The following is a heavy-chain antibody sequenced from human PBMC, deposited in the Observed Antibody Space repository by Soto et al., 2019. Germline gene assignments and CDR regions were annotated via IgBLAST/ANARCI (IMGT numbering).Heavy chain of an antibody. CDR3: AKSRRRGYSYGCFDY. V-gene: IGHV3-23*01. CDR1: GFTFSSYA. CDR2: ISGSGGST. J-gene: IGHJ4*02. D-gene: IGHD5-18*01. Sequence: GGSLRLSCAASGFTFSSYAMSWVRQATGKGLEWVSAISGSGGSTYYADSVKGRFTISRDNSKNTLYLQMNSLRAEDTAVYYCAKSRRRGYSYGCFDYWGQGTLVTVSS.